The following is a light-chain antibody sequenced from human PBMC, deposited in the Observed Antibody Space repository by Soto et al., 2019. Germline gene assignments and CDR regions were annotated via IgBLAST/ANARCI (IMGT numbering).Light chain of an antibody. CDR3: ATWDDSLFGHV. Sequence: QSVLTQPPSASGTPGQRVTISCSGSNSDIGSNTVNWYQQFPGAAPKLLIYSNNQRPSGVPDRFSGSKSGTSASLAIRGLQSEDDADYYCATWDDSLFGHVFGTGTKVTVL. J-gene: IGLJ1*01. V-gene: IGLV1-44*01. CDR1: NSDIGSNT. CDR2: SNN.